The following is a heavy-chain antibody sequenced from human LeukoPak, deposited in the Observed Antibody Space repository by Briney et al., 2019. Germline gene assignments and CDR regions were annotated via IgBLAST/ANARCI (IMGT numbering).Heavy chain of an antibody. V-gene: IGHV1-69*04. CDR1: GGTFSSYA. D-gene: IGHD3-22*01. Sequence: SVKVSCKASGGTFSSYAISWVRQAPGQGLEWMGRIIPILGIANYAQKFQGRVTMTRSTSISTAYMELSSLRYEDTAVYYCARYSSGAYYYYAMDVWGQGTTVTVSS. CDR2: IIPILGIA. CDR3: ARYSSGAYYYYAMDV. J-gene: IGHJ6*02.